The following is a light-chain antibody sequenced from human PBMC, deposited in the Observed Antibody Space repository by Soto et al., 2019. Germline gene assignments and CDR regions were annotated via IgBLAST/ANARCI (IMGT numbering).Light chain of an antibody. V-gene: IGKV3-11*01. Sequence: EIVMTQIPGTLSLSPGERATLSCRASQSVSRNYLAWYQQKPGQAPRLLIYEALNRATGIPARFSGSGSGTDFTLTISSLEPEDFAVYYCQQRNNWPLTFGGGTKVDIK. CDR3: QQRNNWPLT. J-gene: IGKJ4*02. CDR2: EAL. CDR1: QSVSRNY.